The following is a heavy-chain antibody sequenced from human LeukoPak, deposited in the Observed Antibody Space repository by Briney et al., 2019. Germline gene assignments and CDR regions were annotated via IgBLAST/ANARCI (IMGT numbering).Heavy chain of an antibody. Sequence: GGSLRLSCAASGFSFDSYWMTWFRQAPGKGLEWVANIKQDGSDTYYVESVKGRFTISRDNAKNSLYLQMNSLGAEDTAVYYCARDIGPTDYWGQGTLVTVSS. CDR1: GFSFDSYW. CDR2: IKQDGSDT. J-gene: IGHJ4*02. D-gene: IGHD1-26*01. V-gene: IGHV3-7*01. CDR3: ARDIGPTDY.